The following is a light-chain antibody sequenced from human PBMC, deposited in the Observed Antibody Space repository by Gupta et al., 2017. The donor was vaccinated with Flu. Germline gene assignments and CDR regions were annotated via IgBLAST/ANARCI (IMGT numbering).Light chain of an antibody. V-gene: IGKV1-39*01. Sequence: DIQVTQSPSSLSASVGDSVVITCRASQTISNDLNWYLQKPGEAPTLLIYAASSLQTGVPSRFSGSGSGTDFSLTISSLQPEDYATDYCQQSYGTPWTFGQGTKVEIK. CDR1: QTISND. CDR3: QQSYGTPWT. CDR2: AAS. J-gene: IGKJ1*01.